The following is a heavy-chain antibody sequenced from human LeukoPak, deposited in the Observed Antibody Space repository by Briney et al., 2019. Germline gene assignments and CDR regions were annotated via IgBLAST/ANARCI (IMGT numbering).Heavy chain of an antibody. J-gene: IGHJ4*02. CDR3: ASYRYSSSWYPTFDY. CDR1: GGTFSGYA. CDR2: IIPIFGTA. V-gene: IGHV1-69*05. Sequence: SVKVSCKASGGTFSGYAISWVRQAPGQGLEWMGGIIPIFGTANYAQKFQGRVTITTDESTSTAYMELSSLRSEDTAVYYCASYRYSSSWYPTFDYWGQGTLVTVSS. D-gene: IGHD6-13*01.